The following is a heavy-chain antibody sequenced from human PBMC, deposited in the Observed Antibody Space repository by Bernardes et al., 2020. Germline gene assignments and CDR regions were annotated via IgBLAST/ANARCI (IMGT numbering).Heavy chain of an antibody. V-gene: IGHV4-59*01. CDR2: VNHTGDT. J-gene: IGHJ3*01. D-gene: IGHD2-8*01. CDR3: ARPPTYADQAFEF. CDR1: GVSISSSY. Sequence: SETLSLACTVSGVSISSSYWSWLRLTPGKGLEWIGHVNHTGDTRYNPSLDSRLTMSVDAAKNQFSLNLRSVTAADTALYYCARPPTYADQAFEFWGQGTMVTVSS.